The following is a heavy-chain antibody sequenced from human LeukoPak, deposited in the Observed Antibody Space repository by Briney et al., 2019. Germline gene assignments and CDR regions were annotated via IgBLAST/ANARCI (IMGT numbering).Heavy chain of an antibody. Sequence: GESLKISCKGSGYSFTSYWIGWVRQMPGKGLEWMGIIYPGDSDTRYSPSFQGQVTISADKPISTAYLQWSSLKASDTAMYYCATNSRTPFGVVTYYFDYWGQGTLVTVSS. CDR2: IYPGDSDT. CDR3: ATNSRTPFGVVTYYFDY. CDR1: GYSFTSYW. D-gene: IGHD3-3*01. J-gene: IGHJ4*02. V-gene: IGHV5-51*01.